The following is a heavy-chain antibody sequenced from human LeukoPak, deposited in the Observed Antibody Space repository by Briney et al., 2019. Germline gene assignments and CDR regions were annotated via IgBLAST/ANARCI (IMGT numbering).Heavy chain of an antibody. CDR3: ARRKGYAGNFDY. CDR1: GYTFSDYW. Sequence: GEPLKVSCKASGYTFSDYWIGWVRHMPGKGLEWMTIIYPGDSETRYSPSLQGQVTISADKSISTAYLQWSSLKASDTAMYYCARRKGYAGNFDYWGQGTLVTVSS. J-gene: IGHJ4*02. V-gene: IGHV5-51*01. CDR2: IYPGDSET. D-gene: IGHD5-12*01.